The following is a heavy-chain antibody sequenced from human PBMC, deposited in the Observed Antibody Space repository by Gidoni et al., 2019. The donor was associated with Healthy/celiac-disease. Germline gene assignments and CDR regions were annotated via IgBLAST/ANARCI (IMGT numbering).Heavy chain of an antibody. D-gene: IGHD1-26*01. Sequence: EVQLVESGGGLVQPGRSLRLSCAASGFTFDDYARHWVRQAPGKVLECVSGISWNSGSIGYADSVKGRFTIARDNAKNSLYLQMNSLRAEDTALYYCAKGAGVGASLDYWGQGTLVTVSS. CDR1: GFTFDDYA. CDR2: ISWNSGSI. V-gene: IGHV3-9*01. CDR3: AKGAGVGASLDY. J-gene: IGHJ4*02.